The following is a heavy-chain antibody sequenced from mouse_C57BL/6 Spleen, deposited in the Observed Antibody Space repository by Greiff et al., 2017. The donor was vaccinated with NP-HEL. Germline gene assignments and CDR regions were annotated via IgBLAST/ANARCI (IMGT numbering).Heavy chain of an antibody. CDR2: IDPETGGT. CDR3: TREGAYGYDEYFDV. J-gene: IGHJ1*03. V-gene: IGHV1-15*01. CDR1: GYTFPDYE. Sequence: QVQLQQSGAELVRPGASVTLSCKASGYTFPDYEMHWVKQTPVHGLEWIGAIDPETGGTAYNQKFKGKAILTADKSSSTAYMELRSLTSEDSAVYYCTREGAYGYDEYFDVWGTGTTVTVSS. D-gene: IGHD2-2*01.